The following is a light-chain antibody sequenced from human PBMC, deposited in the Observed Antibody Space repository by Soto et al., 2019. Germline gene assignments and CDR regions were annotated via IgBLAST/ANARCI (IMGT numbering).Light chain of an antibody. J-gene: IGLJ2*01. Sequence: QSVLTQPASVSGSPGQSITISCTGTRNDVGGYNYVSWHQQHPGKAPKLLIFDVSYRPSGVCDRFSGSKSGNTASLTISGLQVEDEADYYCSSYTSSGIHIFGGSTKLTVL. V-gene: IGLV2-14*01. CDR2: DVS. CDR3: SSYTSSGIHI. CDR1: RNDVGGYNY.